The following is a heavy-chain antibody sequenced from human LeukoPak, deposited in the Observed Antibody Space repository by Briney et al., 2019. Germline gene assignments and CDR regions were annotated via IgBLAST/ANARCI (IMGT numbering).Heavy chain of an antibody. D-gene: IGHD3-9*01. CDR2: ISGSGGST. J-gene: IGHJ4*02. Sequence: GGSLRLSCAASGFTFSNYGMSWVRQAPGKGLEWVSGISGSGGSTYYADSVKGRFTISRDNSKNTLYLQMNSLRAEDTAVYYCAKAPPLRYFDWLLPYFDYWGQGTLVTVSS. V-gene: IGHV3-23*01. CDR1: GFTFSNYG. CDR3: AKAPPLRYFDWLLPYFDY.